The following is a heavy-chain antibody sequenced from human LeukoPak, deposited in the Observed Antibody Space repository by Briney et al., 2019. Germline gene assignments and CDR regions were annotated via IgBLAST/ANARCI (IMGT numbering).Heavy chain of an antibody. CDR2: ISYDGSNK. Sequence: GGSLRLSCAASGFTFSSYAMHWVRQAPGKGLEWVAVISYDGSNKYYADSVKGRFTISRDNSKNTLYLQMNSLRAEDTAVYYCARAHEVTVTTLLDYWGQGTLVTVSS. J-gene: IGHJ4*02. D-gene: IGHD4-17*01. V-gene: IGHV3-30*04. CDR1: GFTFSSYA. CDR3: ARAHEVTVTTLLDY.